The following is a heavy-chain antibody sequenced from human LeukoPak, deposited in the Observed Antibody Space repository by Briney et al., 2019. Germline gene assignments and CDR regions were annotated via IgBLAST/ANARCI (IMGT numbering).Heavy chain of an antibody. CDR3: ASYYYDSSGNFDY. V-gene: IGHV4-34*01. J-gene: IGHJ4*02. CDR1: GGSFSGYY. Sequence: SETLSLTCAVYGGSFSGYYWNWIRQPPGKGLEWIGSIYYSGSTYYNPSLKSRVTISVDTSKNQFSLKLSSVTAADTAVYYCASYYYDSSGNFDYWGQGTLVTVSS. CDR2: IYYSGST. D-gene: IGHD3-22*01.